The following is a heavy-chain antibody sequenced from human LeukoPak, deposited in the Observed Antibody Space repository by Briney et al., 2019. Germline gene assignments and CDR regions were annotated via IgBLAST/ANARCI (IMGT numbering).Heavy chain of an antibody. CDR2: LYYSGST. CDR3: ARESWNYYFDY. V-gene: IGHV4-31*03. D-gene: IGHD1-7*01. Sequence: PSETLSLTCTVSGGSISSGGYYWSWIRQHPGKGLEWIGYLYYSGSTYYNPSLKSRVTISVDTSKNQFSLKLSSVTAADTAVYYCARESWNYYFDYWGQGTLVTVSS. CDR1: GGSISSGGYY. J-gene: IGHJ4*02.